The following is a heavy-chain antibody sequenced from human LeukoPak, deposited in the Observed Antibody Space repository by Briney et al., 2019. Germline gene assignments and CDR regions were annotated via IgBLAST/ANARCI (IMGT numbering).Heavy chain of an antibody. J-gene: IGHJ3*02. CDR3: AKDQRITIFGVVTIDAFDI. V-gene: IGHV3-48*01. CDR1: GFTFSSYS. Sequence: GGSLRLSCAASGFTFSSYSMIWVRQAPGKGLEWVSYISSYSSTIYYADSVKGRFTISRDDAKNTLYLQMNSLRAEDTAVYYCAKDQRITIFGVVTIDAFDIWGQGTMVTVSS. CDR2: ISSYSSTI. D-gene: IGHD3-3*01.